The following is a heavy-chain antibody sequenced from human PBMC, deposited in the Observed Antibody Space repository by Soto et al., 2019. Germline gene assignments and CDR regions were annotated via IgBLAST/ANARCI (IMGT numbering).Heavy chain of an antibody. CDR3: ARDADTAMADYYFDY. CDR2: ISSSSSYI. Sequence: GGSLRLSCAASGFTFSSYSMNWVRQAPGKGLEWVSSISSSSSYIYYAGSVKGRFTISRDNAKNSLYLQMNSLRAEDTAVYYCARDADTAMADYYFDYWGQGTLVTVSS. CDR1: GFTFSSYS. V-gene: IGHV3-21*01. D-gene: IGHD5-18*01. J-gene: IGHJ4*02.